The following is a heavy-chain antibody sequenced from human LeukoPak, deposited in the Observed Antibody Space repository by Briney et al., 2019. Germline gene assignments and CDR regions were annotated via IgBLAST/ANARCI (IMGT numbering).Heavy chain of an antibody. CDR1: GGSISSSSYY. D-gene: IGHD3-22*01. CDR2: IHYSGST. CDR3: ARGVRYYDSSGYYPRYYFDY. J-gene: IGHJ4*02. Sequence: SETLSLTCTVSGGSISSSSYYWGWIRQPPGKGLEWIGSIHYSGSTYYNPSLKSRVTISVDTSKNQFSLKLSSVTAADTAVYYCARGVRYYDSSGYYPRYYFDYWGQGTLVTVSS. V-gene: IGHV4-39*07.